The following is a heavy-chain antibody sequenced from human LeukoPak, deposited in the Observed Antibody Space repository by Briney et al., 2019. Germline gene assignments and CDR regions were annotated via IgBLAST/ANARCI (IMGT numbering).Heavy chain of an antibody. J-gene: IGHJ6*03. CDR2: SNGNNANT. CDR1: GYTFASYG. Sequence: ASVKVSCMASGYTFASYGISRVRQAHGPGLGWMGWSNGNNANTNYAQKLQGRVTLTTDTSTSTAYIEMRRLRAEDTAVYYCARDFPRDYDFGTDYYTGPYYCYMDVWGKGTTVTVSS. D-gene: IGHD3-3*01. CDR3: ARDFPRDYDFGTDYYTGPYYCYMDV. V-gene: IGHV1-18*01.